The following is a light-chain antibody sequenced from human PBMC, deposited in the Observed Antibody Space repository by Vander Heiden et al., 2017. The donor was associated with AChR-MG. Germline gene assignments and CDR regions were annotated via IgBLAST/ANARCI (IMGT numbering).Light chain of an antibody. V-gene: IGLV2-11*01. CDR3: CSYAGSYTWV. Sequence: QSALTQPRSVSGSPGQSVTISCTGTSSDVGGYNYVSWYQQHPGKAPKLRIYDVSKRPSGVPDRVSGSKSGNTASLTISGLQAEDEADDYCCSYAGSYTWVFGGGTKLTVL. J-gene: IGLJ3*02. CDR1: SSDVGGYNY. CDR2: DVS.